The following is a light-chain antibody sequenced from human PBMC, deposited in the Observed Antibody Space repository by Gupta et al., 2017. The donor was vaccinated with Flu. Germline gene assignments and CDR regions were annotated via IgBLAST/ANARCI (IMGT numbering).Light chain of an antibody. CDR1: SGHSSYT. V-gene: IGLV4-69*01. Sequence: QIVLTQSPSASASLAASVTLPCTPSSGHSSYTIAWRQVQPEKGPRFWMKVNSDGSHTKGDGVPDRFSRSSSGPERYLFISSLQSEDEADYYCQAGGTGAVFGGGTKLTVL. CDR3: QAGGTGAV. J-gene: IGLJ3*02. CDR2: VNSDGSH.